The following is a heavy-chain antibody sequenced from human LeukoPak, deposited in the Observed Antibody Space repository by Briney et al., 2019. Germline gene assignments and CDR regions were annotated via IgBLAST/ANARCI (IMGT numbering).Heavy chain of an antibody. J-gene: IGHJ4*02. CDR2: IIPILGIT. Sequence: SVKVSCKASGGTFSSSVISWVRQAPGQGLEWMGRIIPILGITNYAQKFQGRVTITADKSTSTAYMELSSLRSEDTAVYYCARGEYSSAPFDYWGQGTLVTASS. D-gene: IGHD6-19*01. CDR1: GGTFSSSV. CDR3: ARGEYSSAPFDY. V-gene: IGHV1-69*04.